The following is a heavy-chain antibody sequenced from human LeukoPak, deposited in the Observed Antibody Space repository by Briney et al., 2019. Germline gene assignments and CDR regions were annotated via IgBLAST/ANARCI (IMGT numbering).Heavy chain of an antibody. V-gene: IGHV3-30*02. CDR3: ARTGPSRDGFDY. CDR1: GFTFSSYG. J-gene: IGHJ4*02. D-gene: IGHD5-24*01. Sequence: GGSLRLSCAASGFTFSSYGMHWVRQAPGKGLEWVAFIRYDGSKKYYADSVKGRFTISRDNSKNTLYLQMNSLRAEDTAVYYCARTGPSRDGFDYWGQGTLVTVSS. CDR2: IRYDGSKK.